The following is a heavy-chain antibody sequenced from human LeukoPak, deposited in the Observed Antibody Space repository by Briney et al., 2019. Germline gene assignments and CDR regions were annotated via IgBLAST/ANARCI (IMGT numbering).Heavy chain of an antibody. CDR2: IYYSGST. Sequence: PSETLSLTCTVSGGSISSYYWSWIRQPPGKGLEWIGYIYYSGSTNYNPSLKSRATISVDTSKNQFSLKLSSVTAADTAVYYCASIPNDAFDIWGRGTMVTVSS. V-gene: IGHV4-59*01. CDR1: GGSISSYY. CDR3: ASIPNDAFDI. J-gene: IGHJ3*02.